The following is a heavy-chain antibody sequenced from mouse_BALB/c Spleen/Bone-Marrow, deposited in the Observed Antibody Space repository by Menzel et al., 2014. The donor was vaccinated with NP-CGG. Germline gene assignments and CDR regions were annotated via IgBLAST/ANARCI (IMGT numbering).Heavy chain of an antibody. D-gene: IGHD1-1*01. CDR3: AREDYYGGSYFDY. J-gene: IGHJ2*01. CDR2: ILPGSGST. Sequence: QVQLQQSGAELMKPGASVKISCKATGYTFSSYWIEWVKQRPGHGLEWIGEILPGSGSTIYNEKFKGKATFTADTSSNTAYMQLSSLTSEDSAVYYCAREDYYGGSYFDYWGQGTTLTVSS. CDR1: GYTFSSYW. V-gene: IGHV1-9*01.